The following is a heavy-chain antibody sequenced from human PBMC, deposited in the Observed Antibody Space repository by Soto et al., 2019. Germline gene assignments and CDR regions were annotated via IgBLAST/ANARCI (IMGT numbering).Heavy chain of an antibody. CDR1: GFTFSSYW. CDR3: VLWQSQGD. Sequence: EVQLVESGGGLVQPGGSLRLSCAASGFTFSSYWMHWVRQAPGKGLVWVSRINSDGSSTSYADSVKGRFTISRDNAKNTLSLKMTSLSAEGTAVYYCVLWQSQGDWGQGTLVTVSS. J-gene: IGHJ4*02. D-gene: IGHD3-10*01. CDR2: INSDGSST. V-gene: IGHV3-74*01.